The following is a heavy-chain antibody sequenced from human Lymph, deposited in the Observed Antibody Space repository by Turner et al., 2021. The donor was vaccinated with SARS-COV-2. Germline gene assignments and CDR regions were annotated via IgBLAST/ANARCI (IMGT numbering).Heavy chain of an antibody. CDR2: FDPEDGET. D-gene: IGHD2-15*01. V-gene: IGHV1-24*01. J-gene: IGHJ6*02. CDR3: ATVLCSGGSCYYYGMDV. Sequence: QVQLVQSGAEVKKPGASMKVSCKVSGYTLTELSMHWVRQAPGKGLEWFGGFDPEDGETIYAQKFQGRVTMTEDTSTDTAYMELSSLRSEDTAVYYCATVLCSGGSCYYYGMDVWGQGTTVTVSS. CDR1: GYTLTELS.